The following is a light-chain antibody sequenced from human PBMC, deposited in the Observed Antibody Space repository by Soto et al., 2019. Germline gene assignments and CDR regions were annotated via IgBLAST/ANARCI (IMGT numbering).Light chain of an antibody. J-gene: IGLJ1*01. CDR3: VAWDDRLNDYV. CDR2: SND. Sequence: QSVLTQPPSASGTPGQRVTISCSGSRSNVESNTVSWYQQLPGTAPKLLIYSNDQWPSGVPDRFSGSKSGTSASLAISGLQSEDEADYFCVAWDDRLNDYVFGTGTKLTVL. V-gene: IGLV1-44*01. CDR1: RSNVESNT.